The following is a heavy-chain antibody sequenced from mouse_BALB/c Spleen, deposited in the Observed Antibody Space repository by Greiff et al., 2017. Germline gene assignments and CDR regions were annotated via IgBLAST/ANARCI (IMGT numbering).Heavy chain of an antibody. Sequence: EVQLQQSGAELVRSGASVKLSCTASGFNIKDYYMHWVKQRPEQGLEWIGWIDPENDDTEYAPKFQGKATMTADTSSNTAYLQLSSLTSEDTAVYYCKALWSYFDYWGQGTTLTVSS. CDR1: GFNIKDYY. V-gene: IGHV14-4*02. D-gene: IGHD1-1*02. J-gene: IGHJ2*01. CDR2: IDPENDDT. CDR3: KALWSYFDY.